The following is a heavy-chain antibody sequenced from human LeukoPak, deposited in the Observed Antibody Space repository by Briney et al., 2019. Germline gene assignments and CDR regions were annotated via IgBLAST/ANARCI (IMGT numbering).Heavy chain of an antibody. Sequence: SETLSLTCTVSGGSISGHYWSWIRQPPGRRLEWIGYVYYTGSTNYNPSLKSRVTMSVDTSKNQFSLKLSSVTTADTAVYYCAREPGGSSSWYYFDYWGQGILVTVSS. CDR2: VYYTGST. D-gene: IGHD6-13*01. CDR1: GGSISGHY. V-gene: IGHV4-59*11. J-gene: IGHJ4*02. CDR3: AREPGGSSSWYYFDY.